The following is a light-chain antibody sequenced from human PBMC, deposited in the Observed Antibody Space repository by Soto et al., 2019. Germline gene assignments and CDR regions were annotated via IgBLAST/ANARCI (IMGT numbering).Light chain of an antibody. Sequence: QSVLTQPPSVSGAPGQRVTISCTGSSSNIGAGYDVHWYQQLPGTAPKLLIYGNSNRPSGVPDRFSGSKSGTSASLAITGLQAEDEADYYCQSYYSRLSGGVFGGGTTLTVL. CDR2: GNS. V-gene: IGLV1-40*01. J-gene: IGLJ3*02. CDR1: SSNIGAGYD. CDR3: QSYYSRLSGGV.